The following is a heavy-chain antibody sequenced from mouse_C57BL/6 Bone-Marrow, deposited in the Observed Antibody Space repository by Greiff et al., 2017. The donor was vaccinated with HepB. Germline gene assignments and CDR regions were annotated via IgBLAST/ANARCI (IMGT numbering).Heavy chain of an antibody. D-gene: IGHD2-2*01. CDR1: GYTFTSYW. Sequence: QVQLKQPGAELVKPGASVKLSCKASGYTFTSYWMQWVKQRPGQGLEWIGEIDPSDSYTNYNQKFKGKATLTVDTSSSTAYMQLSSLTSEDSAVYYCARVVTTGSNWDYWGQGTTLTVSS. J-gene: IGHJ2*01. CDR2: IDPSDSYT. CDR3: ARVVTTGSNWDY. V-gene: IGHV1-50*01.